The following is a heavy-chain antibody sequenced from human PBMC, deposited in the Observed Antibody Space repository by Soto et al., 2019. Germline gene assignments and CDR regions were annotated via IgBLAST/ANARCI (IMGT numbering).Heavy chain of an antibody. CDR1: GGSFSGYY. V-gene: IGHV4-34*01. CDR2: INHSGST. D-gene: IGHD3-10*01. J-gene: IGHJ4*02. CDR3: AREAYGSGTDY. Sequence: SETLSLTCAVYGGSFSGYYWSWIRQPPGKGLEWIGEINHSGSTNYNPSLKSRVTISVDTSKNQFSLKLSSVTAADTAVYYCAREAYGSGTDYWGQGTLVTVSS.